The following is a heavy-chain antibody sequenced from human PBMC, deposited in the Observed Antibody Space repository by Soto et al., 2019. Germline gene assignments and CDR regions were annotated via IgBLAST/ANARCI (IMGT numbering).Heavy chain of an antibody. CDR3: ASDRRXYYYDSSGYYGGGYFDY. CDR2: ISYDGSNK. V-gene: IGHV3-30*03. J-gene: IGHJ4*02. Sequence: GGSLRLSCAASGFTFSSYGMHWVRQAPGKGLEWVAVISYDGSNKYYADSVKGRFTISRDNSKNTLYLQMNSLRAEDTAVYYCASDRRXYYYDSSGYYGGGYFDYWGQGTLVTVSS. D-gene: IGHD3-22*01. CDR1: GFTFSSYG.